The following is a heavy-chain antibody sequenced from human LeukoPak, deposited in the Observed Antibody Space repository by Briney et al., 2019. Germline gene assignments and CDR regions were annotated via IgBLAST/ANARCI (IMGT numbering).Heavy chain of an antibody. CDR2: ISAYNGNT. CDR3: AGEGGRLLWFGETRTYYYGMDV. Sequence: GASVKVSCKASGYTFTSYGISWVRQAPGQGLEWMGWISAYNGNTNYAQKLQGRVTMTTDTSTSTAYMELRSLRSDDTAVYYCAGEGGRLLWFGETRTYYYGMDVWGQGTTVTVSS. J-gene: IGHJ6*02. D-gene: IGHD3-10*01. CDR1: GYTFTSYG. V-gene: IGHV1-18*01.